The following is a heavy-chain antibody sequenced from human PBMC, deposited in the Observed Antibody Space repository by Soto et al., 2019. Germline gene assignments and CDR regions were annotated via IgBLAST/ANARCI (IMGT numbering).Heavy chain of an antibody. V-gene: IGHV1-69*01. J-gene: IGHJ4*02. D-gene: IGHD3-22*01. CDR3: ARGSKGSDGSGYYPFDY. CDR1: GGTFSSYA. Sequence: QVQLVQSGAEVKKPGSSVKVSCKASGGTFSSYAISWVRQAPGQGLEWMGGIIPIFGTANYAQKFQGRVTITADETTSTAYMELSSLGSEDTAVYYCARGSKGSDGSGYYPFDYWGQGTLVTVSS. CDR2: IIPIFGTA.